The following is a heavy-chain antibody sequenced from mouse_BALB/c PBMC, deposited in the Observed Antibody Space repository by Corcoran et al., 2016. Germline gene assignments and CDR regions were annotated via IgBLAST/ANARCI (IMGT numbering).Heavy chain of an antibody. CDR1: GFNIKDTY. V-gene: IGHV14-3*02. Sequence: EVQLQQSGAELVKPGASVKLSCTATGFNIKDTYMHWVTQRPEQGLEWIGRIDTANGNTKYDPKLQGKATITADTSSNTAYLQLSSLTSADTAVYYCANLDWYFDVWGSGTTVTVSS. J-gene: IGHJ1*01. CDR2: IDTANGNT. CDR3: ANLDWYFDV.